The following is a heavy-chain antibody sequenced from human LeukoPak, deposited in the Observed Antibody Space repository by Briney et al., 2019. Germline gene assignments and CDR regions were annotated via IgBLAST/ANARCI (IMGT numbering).Heavy chain of an antibody. V-gene: IGHV4-31*03. Sequence: SETLSLTCTVSGGSISSGDYYWSWIRQPPGKGLEWIGYIYYSGSTYCNPSLKSRVTISVDTSKNQFSLKLSSVTAADTAVYYCARAVLVGRYYFDYWGQGTLVTVSS. CDR1: GGSISSGDYY. CDR3: ARAVLVGRYYFDY. D-gene: IGHD3-16*01. J-gene: IGHJ4*02. CDR2: IYYSGST.